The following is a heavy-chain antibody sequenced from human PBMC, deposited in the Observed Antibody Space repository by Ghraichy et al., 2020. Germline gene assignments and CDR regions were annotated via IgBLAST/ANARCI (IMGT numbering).Heavy chain of an antibody. J-gene: IGHJ2*01. V-gene: IGHV4-59*01. Sequence: SETLSLTCTVSGGSISSYYWSWIRQPPGKGLEWIGYIYYSGSTNYNPSLKSRVTLSVDTSKNQFSLKLSSVTAADTAVYYCAGEEYTSGSNWYFDLWGRGTLVTVSS. CDR2: IYYSGST. CDR3: AGEEYTSGSNWYFDL. D-gene: IGHD6-19*01. CDR1: GGSISSYY.